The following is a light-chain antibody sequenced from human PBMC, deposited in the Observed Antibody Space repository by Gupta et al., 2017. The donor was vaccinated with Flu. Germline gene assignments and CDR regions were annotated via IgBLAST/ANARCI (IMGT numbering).Light chain of an antibody. CDR3: QQYGSSPET. Sequence: EIVLTQPPGTLSLSPAERATLSCRASLSVSSSYLAWSQQQPGQAHRPLLYGGSSRATGIPDRCSGSGSGTDFNLTIRRLEPEDYAVYYCQQYGSSPETFGRGTKVEIK. V-gene: IGKV3-20*01. CDR1: LSVSSSY. CDR2: GGS. J-gene: IGKJ1*01.